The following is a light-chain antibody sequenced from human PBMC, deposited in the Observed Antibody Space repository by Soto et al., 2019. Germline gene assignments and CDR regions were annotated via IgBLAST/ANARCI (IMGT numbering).Light chain of an antibody. CDR3: QQANGFPHT. V-gene: IGKV1-12*01. Sequence: DVQMTQSPSSVSASVGDRVTITCRASQDIRGWLIWYQQKPGQAPKLLIYATATLQNGVPFRFSGSGSGTDYTLTISDLQPEDFATYYCQQANGFPHTFGQGTRLDIK. CDR1: QDIRGW. J-gene: IGKJ2*01. CDR2: ATA.